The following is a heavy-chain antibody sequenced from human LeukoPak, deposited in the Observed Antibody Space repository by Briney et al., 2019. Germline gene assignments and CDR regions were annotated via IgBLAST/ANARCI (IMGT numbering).Heavy chain of an antibody. D-gene: IGHD3-10*01. J-gene: IGHJ4*02. V-gene: IGHV3-30*02. CDR1: GFTFSSYG. Sequence: AGGSLRLSCAASGFTFSSYGMHWVRQAPGKGLEWVAFIRYDGSNKYYADSVKGRFTISKDTSNNTLSLQMNSLGGDDTGVYYCARAFAPGIRKALWFGDSXRGQGALVTVSS. CDR3: ARAFAPGIRKALWFGDSX. CDR2: IRYDGSNK.